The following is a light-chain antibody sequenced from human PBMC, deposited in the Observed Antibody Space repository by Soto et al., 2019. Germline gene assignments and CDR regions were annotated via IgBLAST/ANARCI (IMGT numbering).Light chain of an antibody. V-gene: IGLV2-23*01. CDR2: EGN. CDR1: SSDVGSYNL. J-gene: IGLJ1*01. Sequence: QSALTQPASVSGSPGKSITISCTGTSSDVGSYNLVSWYQQHPGKAPKLMIYEGNKRPSGVSNRFSGSKSGNTASLTISGLQAEDEADYYCCSYAGSSTYVFGTGTKVTVL. CDR3: CSYAGSSTYV.